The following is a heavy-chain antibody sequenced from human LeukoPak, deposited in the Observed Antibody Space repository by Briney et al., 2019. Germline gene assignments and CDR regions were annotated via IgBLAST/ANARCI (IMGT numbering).Heavy chain of an antibody. D-gene: IGHD2-15*01. CDR1: GGSVRNYY. V-gene: IGHV4-4*07. CDR3: AKEDIVVVTKYIHYGMDV. CDR2: IYTNGTT. Sequence: SETLSLTCIVSGGSVRNYYWTWIRQPAGKGLQWIGRIYTNGTTNYSPSLKSRVTMSVDMSKNQFSLKLTSVTAADTAVYYCAKEDIVVVTKYIHYGMDVWGQGTTVTVSS. J-gene: IGHJ6*02.